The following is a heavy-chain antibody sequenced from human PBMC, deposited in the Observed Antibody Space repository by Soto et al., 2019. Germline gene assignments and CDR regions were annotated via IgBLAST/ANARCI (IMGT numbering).Heavy chain of an antibody. D-gene: IGHD6-13*01. CDR2: IGTAGDT. Sequence: GGSLRLSCAASGFTFSSYDMHWVRQTTGKGLEWVSAIGTAGDTYYPGSVKGRFTISRENAKNSLYLQMNSLRAEDTAVYYCARAGRIAAAGTQYYYYGMDVWGQGTTVTVSS. V-gene: IGHV3-13*01. J-gene: IGHJ6*02. CDR3: ARAGRIAAAGTQYYYYGMDV. CDR1: GFTFSSYD.